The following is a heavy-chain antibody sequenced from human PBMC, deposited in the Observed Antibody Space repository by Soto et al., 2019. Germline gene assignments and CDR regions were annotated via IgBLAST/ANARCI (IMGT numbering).Heavy chain of an antibody. Sequence: EVQLVESGGGLVQPGGSLKLSCAASGFTFSDSAMHWVRQASGKGLEWVGRIRSKTNKYATAYAASVKGRFTISRDDSKSTAYLQMNSLKTEDTAVYYCTTTRPPSYNWFDPWGQGTLVTVSS. CDR3: TTTRPPSYNWFDP. D-gene: IGHD3-16*02. J-gene: IGHJ5*02. V-gene: IGHV3-73*02. CDR2: IRSKTNKYAT. CDR1: GFTFSDSA.